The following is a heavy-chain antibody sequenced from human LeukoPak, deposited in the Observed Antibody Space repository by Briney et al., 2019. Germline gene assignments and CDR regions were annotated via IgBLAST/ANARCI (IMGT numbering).Heavy chain of an antibody. CDR3: ARDGVTGGAFDI. CDR2: IIPIFGTA. D-gene: IGHD7-27*01. J-gene: IGHJ3*02. V-gene: IGHV1-69*05. Sequence: SVKVSCKASGGTFSRYAISWVRQAPGQGLEWMGGIIPIFGTANYAQKFQGRVTITTDESTSTAYMELSSLRSEDTAVYYCARDGVTGGAFDIWGQGTMVTVSS. CDR1: GGTFSRYA.